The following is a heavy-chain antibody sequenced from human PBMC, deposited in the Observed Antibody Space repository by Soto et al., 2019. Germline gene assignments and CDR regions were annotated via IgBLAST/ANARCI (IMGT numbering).Heavy chain of an antibody. D-gene: IGHD3-22*01. Sequence: GGSLRLSCAASGFTFSSYAMSWVRQAPGKGLEWVSAISGSGGSTYYADSVKGRFTISRDNSKNTLYLQMNSLRAEDTAVYYCAKGDTYYYDRTGAFDIWGQGTMVTVSS. CDR3: AKGDTYYYDRTGAFDI. CDR2: ISGSGGST. V-gene: IGHV3-23*01. CDR1: GFTFSSYA. J-gene: IGHJ3*02.